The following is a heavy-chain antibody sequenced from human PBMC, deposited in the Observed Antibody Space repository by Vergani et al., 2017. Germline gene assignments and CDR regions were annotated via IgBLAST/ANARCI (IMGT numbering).Heavy chain of an antibody. J-gene: IGHJ3*01. D-gene: IGHD2-15*01. CDR1: GGSISSYY. CDR3: AGMSSCSGSACPGAFDL. V-gene: IGHV4-4*07. CDR2: IYMNGNT. Sequence: QVQLQESGPGLVKPSETLSLTCTVSGGSISSYYWSWIRQPAGKGLEWIGRIYMNGNTNYNPSLKSRVAVSVDTSKKQFSLKLTSVTAADAAIYYWAGMSSCSGSACPGAFDLWGQGTMVTVSA.